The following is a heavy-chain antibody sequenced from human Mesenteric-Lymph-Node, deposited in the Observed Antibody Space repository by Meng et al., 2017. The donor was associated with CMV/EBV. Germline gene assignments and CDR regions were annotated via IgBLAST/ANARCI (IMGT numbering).Heavy chain of an antibody. Sequence: GSLRLSCTVSGGSISSSSYYWGWIRQPPGKGLEWIGSIYYSGSTYYNPYLKSRVTISVDTSKNQFSLKLSSVTAADTAVYYCASPYCSSTSCYTRYYYGMDVWGQGTTVTVSS. J-gene: IGHJ6*02. D-gene: IGHD2-2*02. CDR3: ASPYCSSTSCYTRYYYGMDV. CDR2: IYYSGST. V-gene: IGHV4-39*07. CDR1: GGSISSSSYY.